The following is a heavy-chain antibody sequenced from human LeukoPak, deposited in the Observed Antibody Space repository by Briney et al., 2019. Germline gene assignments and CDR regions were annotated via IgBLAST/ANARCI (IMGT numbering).Heavy chain of an antibody. J-gene: IGHJ1*01. D-gene: IGHD4-23*01. Sequence: GGSLRLSCAASGFTFSSYSMNWVRQAPGKGLEWVSSITSSSSYIYHADSVKGRFTVSRDNAKNSLYLQMNSLRAEDTAVYYCARANGGNSVEYFQHWGQGTLVTVSS. CDR1: GFTFSSYS. CDR2: ITSSSSYI. CDR3: ARANGGNSVEYFQH. V-gene: IGHV3-21*01.